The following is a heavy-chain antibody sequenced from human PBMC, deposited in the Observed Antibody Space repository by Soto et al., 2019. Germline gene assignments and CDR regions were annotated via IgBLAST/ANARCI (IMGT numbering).Heavy chain of an antibody. CDR2: IWYDGSNK. Sequence: GGSLRLSCAASGFTFSIYGIHWVRQAPGKGLEWVAAIWYDGSNKYYADSVKGRFTVSRGNSKNTLYLQMNSLRAEDTAVYYCAKSLAARLDWFDPWGQGTLVTVSS. V-gene: IGHV3-33*06. D-gene: IGHD6-6*01. CDR1: GFTFSIYG. CDR3: AKSLAARLDWFDP. J-gene: IGHJ5*02.